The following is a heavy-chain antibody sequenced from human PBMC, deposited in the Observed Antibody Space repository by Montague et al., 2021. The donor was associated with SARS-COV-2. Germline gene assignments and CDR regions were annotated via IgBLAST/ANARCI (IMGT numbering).Heavy chain of an antibody. CDR2: IFGSGSST. CDR1: GFTFSNYS. CDR3: AKDGATVRGFINWYFDL. V-gene: IGHV3-23*03. Sequence: SLRLSCAASGFTFSNYSMNWVRQAPGKGLEWVSVIFGSGSSTYYSGSVRGRFTVSRDNSKNTLYLQMNNLRAEDTAVYYCAKDGATVRGFINWYFDLWGRGTLVTVAS. D-gene: IGHD3-10*01. J-gene: IGHJ2*01.